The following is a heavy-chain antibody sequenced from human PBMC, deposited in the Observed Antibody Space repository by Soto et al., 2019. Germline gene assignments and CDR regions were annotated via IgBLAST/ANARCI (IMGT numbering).Heavy chain of an antibody. CDR2: ISYDGSNK. Sequence: QVQLVESGGGVVQPGRSLRLSCAASGFTFSSYGMHWVRQAPGKGLEWVAVISYDGSNKYYVDSVKGRFTISRDNSKNTLYLQMTSLRAEDTAVYYGAKGGQWLVRTAGFDPWGQGTLVTVSS. CDR3: AKGGQWLVRTAGFDP. J-gene: IGHJ5*02. V-gene: IGHV3-30*18. D-gene: IGHD6-19*01. CDR1: GFTFSSYG.